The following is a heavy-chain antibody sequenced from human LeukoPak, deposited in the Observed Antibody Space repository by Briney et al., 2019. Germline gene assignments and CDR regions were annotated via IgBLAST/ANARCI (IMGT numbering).Heavy chain of an antibody. V-gene: IGHV4-39*07. CDR3: ASPGLVRGAFDP. Sequence: SETLSLTCTVSGGSISSSSYYWGWIRQPPGKGLEWIGSIYDIRITHNNPSLKSRVTISVDTSMNQFSLKLRSVTAADTAVYYCASPGLVRGAFDPRGQGTLVTVSS. CDR2: IYDIRIT. CDR1: GGSISSSSYY. D-gene: IGHD3-10*01. J-gene: IGHJ5*02.